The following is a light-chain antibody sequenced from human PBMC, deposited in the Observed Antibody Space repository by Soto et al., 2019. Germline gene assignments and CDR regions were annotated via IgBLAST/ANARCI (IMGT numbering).Light chain of an antibody. CDR1: QGTSGW. V-gene: IGKV1-5*01. Sequence: IQVTQSPSSLSASVGDRVTITCRASQGTSGWLAWYQQKAGKAPRLLIFDASSFMSGVPSRFSGSGYGTEFTLTINRLQPDDSAKYYCQQYDSFSVWTFGQGTKV. CDR3: QQYDSFSVWT. J-gene: IGKJ1*01. CDR2: DAS.